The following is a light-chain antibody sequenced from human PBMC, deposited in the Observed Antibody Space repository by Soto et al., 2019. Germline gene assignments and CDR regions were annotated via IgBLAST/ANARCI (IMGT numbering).Light chain of an antibody. CDR3: SSYAGYSNLV. V-gene: IGLV2-8*01. CDR2: EVN. Sequence: QSALTQPPSASGSPGQSVTISCTGTSSDVGDYNYVSWYQQHPGKAPKLMIYEVNKRPSGVPDRFSGSKSGNTASLTVSGLQAEDEADYYCSSYAGYSNLVFGGGPKLTV. J-gene: IGLJ2*01. CDR1: SSDVGDYNY.